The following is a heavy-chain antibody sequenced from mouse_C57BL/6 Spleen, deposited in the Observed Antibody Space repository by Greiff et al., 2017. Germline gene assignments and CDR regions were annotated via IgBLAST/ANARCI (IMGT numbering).Heavy chain of an antibody. V-gene: IGHV1-62-2*01. Sequence: ESGAELVKPGASVKLSCKASGYTFTEYTIHWVKQRSGQGLEWIGWFYPGSGSIKYNEKFKDKATWTADKSSSTVYMELSRLTSEDSAVFCGARHEDYSNYLAYWGQGTLVTVSA. CDR2: FYPGSGSI. CDR3: ARHEDYSNYLAY. D-gene: IGHD2-5*01. J-gene: IGHJ3*01. CDR1: GYTFTEYT.